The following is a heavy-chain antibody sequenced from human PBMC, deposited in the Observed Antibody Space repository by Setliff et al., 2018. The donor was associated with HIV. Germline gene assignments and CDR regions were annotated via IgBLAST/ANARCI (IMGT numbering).Heavy chain of an antibody. Sequence: ASVKVSCKASGYTFTSYGMGWVRQAPGQGLEWMGWISAYNGNTHYAQKLQGRVTMTTDTSTSTAYMELRSLRSDDTAVYYCARDYYGSGSYFILDYWGPGTLVTVSS. V-gene: IGHV1-18*01. CDR2: ISAYNGNT. J-gene: IGHJ4*02. CDR1: GYTFTSYG. D-gene: IGHD3-10*01. CDR3: ARDYYGSGSYFILDY.